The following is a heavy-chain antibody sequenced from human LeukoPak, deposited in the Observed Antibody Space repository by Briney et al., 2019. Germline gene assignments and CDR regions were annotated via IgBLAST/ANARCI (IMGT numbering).Heavy chain of an antibody. Sequence: KTGESLKISCKGSGYSFTSYWIGWVRQMPGKGLEWMGIIYCGDSDTRYSPSFQGQVTISVDKSISTAFLQWTSLKASDTAMYFCARSGNLLPGDPFDYWGQGTLVTVSS. J-gene: IGHJ4*02. D-gene: IGHD2-15*01. V-gene: IGHV5-51*01. CDR3: ARSGNLLPGDPFDY. CDR2: IYCGDSDT. CDR1: GYSFTSYW.